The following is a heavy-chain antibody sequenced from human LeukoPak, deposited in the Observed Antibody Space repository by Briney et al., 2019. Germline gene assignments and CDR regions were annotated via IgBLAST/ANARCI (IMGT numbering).Heavy chain of an antibody. CDR2: INHSGST. V-gene: IGHV4-34*01. CDR3: ARLVLRYFDWLLRKSNKFDP. Sequence: SETLSLTCAVYGGSFSGYYWSWLRQPPGKGLEWIGEINHSGSTNYNPSLKSRVTISVDTSKNQFSLKLSSVTAADTAVYYCARLVLRYFDWLLRKSNKFDPWGQGTLVTVSS. CDR1: GGSFSGYY. D-gene: IGHD3-9*01. J-gene: IGHJ5*02.